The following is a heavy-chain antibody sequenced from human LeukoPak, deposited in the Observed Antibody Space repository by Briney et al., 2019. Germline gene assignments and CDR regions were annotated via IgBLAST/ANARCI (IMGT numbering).Heavy chain of an antibody. CDR2: INPNSGGT. CDR3: ARVGVKVATIKRAQHWYFDL. V-gene: IGHV1-2*04. J-gene: IGHJ2*01. D-gene: IGHD5-12*01. Sequence: ASVKVSCKASGYTFTGYYMHWVRQAPGQGLEWMGWINPNSGGTNYAQKFQGWVTMTRDTSISTAYMELSRLRSDDTAVYYCARVGVKVATIKRAQHWYFDLWGRGTLVTVSS. CDR1: GYTFTGYY.